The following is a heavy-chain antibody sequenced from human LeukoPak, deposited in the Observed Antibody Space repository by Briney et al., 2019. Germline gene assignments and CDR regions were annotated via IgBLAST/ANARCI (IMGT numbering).Heavy chain of an antibody. J-gene: IGHJ3*02. CDR1: GGTFSSYA. Sequence: SVKVSCKASGGTFSSYAISWVRQAPGQGLEWMGRIIPILGIANYAQKFQGRVTIIADKSTSAAYMELSSQRSEDTAVYYCVLAAAGTGAFDIWGQGTMVTVSS. CDR3: VLAAAGTGAFDI. V-gene: IGHV1-69*04. CDR2: IIPILGIA. D-gene: IGHD6-13*01.